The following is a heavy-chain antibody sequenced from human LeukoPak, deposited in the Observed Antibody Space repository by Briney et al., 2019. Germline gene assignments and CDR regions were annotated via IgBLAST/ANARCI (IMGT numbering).Heavy chain of an antibody. Sequence: ASVRVSCKASGYTFTSYDINWVRQAAGQALEWMGGKNPNSGNTGYAQKFQGRVTMTRNTSISTAYMELSSLRSEDTAVYYCARSRSYPDYWGQGTLVTVSS. CDR3: ARSRSYPDY. CDR2: KNPNSGNT. V-gene: IGHV1-8*01. D-gene: IGHD1-26*01. J-gene: IGHJ4*02. CDR1: GYTFTSYD.